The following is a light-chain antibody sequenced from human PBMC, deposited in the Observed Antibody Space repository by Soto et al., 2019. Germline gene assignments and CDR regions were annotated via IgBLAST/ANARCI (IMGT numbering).Light chain of an antibody. CDR2: GAS. V-gene: IGKV3-20*01. CDR1: QSVSSN. J-gene: IGKJ1*01. Sequence: EIVNTQSPAPPSLSPGGRATLSCRASQSVSSNLAWYQQKPGQAPRLLIYGASSRATGIPDRFSGSGSGTDFTLTISRLEPEDFAVYYCQQCGSSPLTFGQGTKVDIK. CDR3: QQCGSSPLT.